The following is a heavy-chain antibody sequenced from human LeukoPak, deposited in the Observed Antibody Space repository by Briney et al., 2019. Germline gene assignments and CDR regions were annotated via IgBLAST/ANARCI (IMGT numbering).Heavy chain of an antibody. CDR3: ATRGDYSDTSGNSCDALDI. V-gene: IGHV4-34*01. Sequence: PSETLSLTCAVSGGSFSAYFWRWIRQPPGKGLEWIGDVGHSGSADYNPSLKSRVTISADPSKSQFSLKLTSVTAADTAVYYCATRGDYSDTSGNSCDALDIWGQGTMVTVSS. CDR2: VGHSGSA. D-gene: IGHD3-22*01. CDR1: GGSFSAYF. J-gene: IGHJ3*02.